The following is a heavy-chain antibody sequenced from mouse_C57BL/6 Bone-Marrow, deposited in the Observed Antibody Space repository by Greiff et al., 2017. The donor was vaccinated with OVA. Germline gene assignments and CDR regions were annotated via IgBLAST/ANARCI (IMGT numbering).Heavy chain of an antibody. J-gene: IGHJ1*03. CDR2: ISAGGSYT. D-gene: IGHD1-1*01. CDR3: ARERGYYYGSSYFWYFDV. V-gene: IGHV5-4*01. Sequence: EVQLVESGGGLVKPGGSLKLSCAASGFTFSSYAMYWVSQTPEKRLEWVATISAGGSYTYYTDNVKGRFTISRDNAKNNLYLQMSHLKSEDTAMYYCARERGYYYGSSYFWYFDVWGTGTTVTVSS. CDR1: GFTFSSYA.